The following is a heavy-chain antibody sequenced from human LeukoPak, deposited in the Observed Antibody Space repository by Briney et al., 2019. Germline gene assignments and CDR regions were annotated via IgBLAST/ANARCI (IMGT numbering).Heavy chain of an antibody. J-gene: IGHJ6*03. CDR2: IIPIFGTA. CDR3: ASDGVGYCSSTSCPAGYYYYMDV. D-gene: IGHD2-2*01. CDR1: GGTFSSYA. V-gene: IGHV1-69*05. Sequence: ASVKVSCKASGGTFSSYAISWVRQAPGQGLEWMGGIIPIFGTANYSQKFQGRVTITTDEATSTAYMELSSLRSEDTAVYYCASDGVGYCSSTSCPAGYYYYMDVWGKGTTVTVSS.